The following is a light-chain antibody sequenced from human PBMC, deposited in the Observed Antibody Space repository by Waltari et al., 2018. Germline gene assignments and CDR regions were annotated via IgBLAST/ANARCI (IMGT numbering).Light chain of an antibody. CDR1: QSISTR. CDR2: DAS. Sequence: DIQMTQSPSSVSASVGDRVTITCRASQSISTRLAWYQQKPGKAPRLLIYDASSLQSGVPSRFSGSGSGTDFTLTISSLQPEDFATYSCQQGNSFPPTFGQGSKVEI. J-gene: IGKJ1*01. CDR3: QQGNSFPPT. V-gene: IGKV1-12*01.